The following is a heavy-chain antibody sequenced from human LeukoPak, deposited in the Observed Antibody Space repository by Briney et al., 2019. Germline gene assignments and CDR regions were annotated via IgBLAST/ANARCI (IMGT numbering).Heavy chain of an antibody. CDR2: INHSGST. Sequence: IPSETLSLTCAVCGGSFSGYYWSWIRQPPGKGLEWIGEINHSGSTNYNPSLKSRVTISVDTSKNQFSLKLSSVTAADTAVYYCARSKQQLDAFDIWGQGKMVTVSS. V-gene: IGHV4-34*01. J-gene: IGHJ3*02. CDR1: GGSFSGYY. D-gene: IGHD6-13*01. CDR3: ARSKQQLDAFDI.